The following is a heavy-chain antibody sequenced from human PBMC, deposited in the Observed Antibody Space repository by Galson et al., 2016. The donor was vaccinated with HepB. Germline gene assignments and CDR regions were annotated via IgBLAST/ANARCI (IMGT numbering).Heavy chain of an antibody. Sequence: TLSLTCTVSGDSIRRNAYYWTWIRQHLVKGLEWIATIYHFGSTYYNPSLQSPVTISVDTSKNQFYLRLTSLTAADTAVYFCARDEGYYGMDVWGQGTTVIVSS. CDR3: ARDEGYYGMDV. CDR1: GDSIRRNAYY. V-gene: IGHV4-31*01. CDR2: IYHFGST. J-gene: IGHJ6*02.